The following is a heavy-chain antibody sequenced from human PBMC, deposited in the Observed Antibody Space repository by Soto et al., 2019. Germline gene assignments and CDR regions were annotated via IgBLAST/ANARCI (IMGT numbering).Heavy chain of an antibody. V-gene: IGHV1-69*02. Sequence: QVQLVQSGAEVKKPGSSVKVSCKASGGTFSSYTISWVRQAPGQGLEWMGRIIPILGIANYAQKFQGRVTITADKSTSTAYVELSSLRSEDTAVYYCARGDYDLLTGYYTYCYFDLWGRGTLVTVSS. J-gene: IGHJ2*01. CDR2: IIPILGIA. D-gene: IGHD3-9*01. CDR3: ARGDYDLLTGYYTYCYFDL. CDR1: GGTFSSYT.